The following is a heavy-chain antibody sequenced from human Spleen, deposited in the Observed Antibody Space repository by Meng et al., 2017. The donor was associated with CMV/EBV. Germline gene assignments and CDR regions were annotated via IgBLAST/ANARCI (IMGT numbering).Heavy chain of an antibody. Sequence: GGSLRLSCAASGFTASSNYMSWVRQAPGKGLEWVSVIYSGGSTYYADSVKGRFTISRDNSKNTLYLQMNSLRAEDTAVYYCARELDDFWSGYGMDVWGQGTTVTVSS. CDR2: IYSGGST. CDR1: GFTASSNY. J-gene: IGHJ6*02. CDR3: ARELDDFWSGYGMDV. V-gene: IGHV3-53*01. D-gene: IGHD3-3*01.